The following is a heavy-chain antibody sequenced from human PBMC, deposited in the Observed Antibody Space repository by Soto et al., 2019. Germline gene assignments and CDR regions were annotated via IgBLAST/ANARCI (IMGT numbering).Heavy chain of an antibody. Sequence: GGSLRLSCAASGFTFSSYAMSWVRQAPGKGLEWVSAISGSGGSTYYADSVKGRFTISRDNSKNTLYRQMNSLRAEDTAVYYCAFEPLGVVAAPQPVYYYYYMDVWGKGTTVTVSS. CDR1: GFTFSSYA. V-gene: IGHV3-23*01. J-gene: IGHJ6*03. CDR2: ISGSGGST. CDR3: AFEPLGVVAAPQPVYYYYYMDV. D-gene: IGHD2-15*01.